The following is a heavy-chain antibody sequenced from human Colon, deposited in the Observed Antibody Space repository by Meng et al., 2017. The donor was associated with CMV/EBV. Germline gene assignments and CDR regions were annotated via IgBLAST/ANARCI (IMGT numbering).Heavy chain of an antibody. CDR3: ARGNCSGNTCDTYFDQ. D-gene: IGHD4-23*01. V-gene: IGHV1-69*17. CDR2: FIPIFTVP. Sequence: SGDTFNNYESSWVRQAPGQRLEWLGGFIPIFTVPHYAPKLQGRLTISTDKSTTTAYMELTSLTSEDTAVYYCARGNCSGNTCDTYFDQWGQGTLVTVSS. J-gene: IGHJ4*02. CDR1: GDTFNNYE.